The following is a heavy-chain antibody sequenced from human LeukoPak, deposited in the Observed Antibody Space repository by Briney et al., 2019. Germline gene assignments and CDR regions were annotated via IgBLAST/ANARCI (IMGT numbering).Heavy chain of an antibody. CDR1: GFTFSNYW. Sequence: GGSLRLSCAGSGFTFSNYWMHWVRQAPGKGLVWVSRIYSDGNTTNYADSVNGRFTISRDNAKNTLYLQMISLRAEDTAVYYCARDHGSTSRGIDYWGQGTLVTVSS. J-gene: IGHJ4*02. D-gene: IGHD2-2*01. CDR2: IYSDGNTT. CDR3: ARDHGSTSRGIDY. V-gene: IGHV3-74*01.